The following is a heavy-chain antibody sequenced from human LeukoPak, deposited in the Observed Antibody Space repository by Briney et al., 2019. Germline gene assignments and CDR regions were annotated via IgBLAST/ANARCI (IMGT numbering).Heavy chain of an antibody. CDR3: ARDRVVPAAIIYYYYGMDV. D-gene: IGHD2-2*01. CDR1: GGSVSSGSYY. V-gene: IGHV4-61*01. Sequence: SETLSLTRTVSGGSVSSGSYYWSWIRQPPGKGLEWIGYIYYSGSTNYNPSLKSRVTISVDTSKNQFSLKLSSVTAADTAVYYCARDRVVPAAIIYYYYGMDVWGQGTTVTVSS. J-gene: IGHJ6*02. CDR2: IYYSGST.